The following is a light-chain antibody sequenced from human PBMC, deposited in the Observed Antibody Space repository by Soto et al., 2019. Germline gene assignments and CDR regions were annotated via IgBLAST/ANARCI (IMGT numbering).Light chain of an antibody. V-gene: IGKV1-39*01. CDR1: QSISSY. Sequence: DIQMTQSPSSLSASVGDRLTITCRASQSISSYLNWYQQKPGKAPELLIHTASNLQSGVPSRFSGSGSVTDFTLTISSLQPADFATYYCQQSSSTPLIFGGGTKVEIK. J-gene: IGKJ4*01. CDR3: QQSSSTPLI. CDR2: TAS.